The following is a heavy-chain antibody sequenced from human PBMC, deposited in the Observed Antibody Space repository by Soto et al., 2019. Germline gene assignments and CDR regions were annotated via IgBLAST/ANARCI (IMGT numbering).Heavy chain of an antibody. D-gene: IGHD1-1*01. CDR2: IVPMIGKV. CDR1: GGTTSSYT. V-gene: IGHV1-69*02. J-gene: IGHJ4*02. Sequence: QVQLVQSGAEVEKPGSSVKVSCKVSGGTTSSYTIGWVRQAPGQGLQWMGNIVPMIGKVDYAQTFQDRVTLTADKSTRTVYMEVRSRRSADTAAYSCALRTGNWKPFGARGQGTLVTVSS. CDR3: ALRTGNWKPFGA.